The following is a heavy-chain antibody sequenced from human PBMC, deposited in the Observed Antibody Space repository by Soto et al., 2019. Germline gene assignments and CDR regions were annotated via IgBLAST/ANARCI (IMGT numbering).Heavy chain of an antibody. V-gene: IGHV3-7*03. CDR3: SRSLDH. Sequence: GRSWSLCCAACDYTFNTSWMDWVRELPGQGLEWVANRNQDGSGKHYVDCVKGGCTISRDNARNSMYLQMNSLRVDHTAVYDCSRSLDHWGRGTQGTASS. CDR2: RNQDGSGK. CDR1: DYTFNTSW. J-gene: IGHJ4*02.